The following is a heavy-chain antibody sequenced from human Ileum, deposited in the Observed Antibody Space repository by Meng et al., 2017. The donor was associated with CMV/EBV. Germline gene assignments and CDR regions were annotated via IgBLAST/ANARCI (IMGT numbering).Heavy chain of an antibody. Sequence: GESLKISCAASGFTFSSYEMNWVRQAPGKGLEWISYISSSGRTIYYGDAVKGRFTISRDNARNSLYLQLNSLRAEDAAVYYCARVWRAWSSGWYGWYFDYWGQGTLVTVSS. CDR3: ARVWRAWSSGWYGWYFDY. V-gene: IGHV3-48*03. D-gene: IGHD6-19*01. CDR1: GFTFSSYE. J-gene: IGHJ4*02. CDR2: ISSSGRTI.